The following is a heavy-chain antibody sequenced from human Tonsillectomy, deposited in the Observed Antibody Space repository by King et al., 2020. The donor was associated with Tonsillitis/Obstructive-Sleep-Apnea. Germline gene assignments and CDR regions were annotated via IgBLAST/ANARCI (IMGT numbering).Heavy chain of an antibody. CDR1: GFTFSSYG. V-gene: IGHV3-33*01. CDR2: IWHDGSNQ. Sequence: VQLVESGGGVVQPGRSLRLSCAASGFTFSSYGMYWVRQAPGKGLEWVAVIWHDGSNQYYADSVKGRFTISRDNSKNTLYLKMNSLRAEDTAVYYCAGDLDFWGVYYHYYYGMDVWGQGTTVTVSS. D-gene: IGHD3-3*01. J-gene: IGHJ6*02. CDR3: AGDLDFWGVYYHYYYGMDV.